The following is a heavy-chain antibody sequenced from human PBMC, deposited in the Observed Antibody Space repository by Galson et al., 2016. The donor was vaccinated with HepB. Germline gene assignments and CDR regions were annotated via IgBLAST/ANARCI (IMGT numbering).Heavy chain of an antibody. J-gene: IGHJ2*01. Sequence: SLRLSCAASGFTFNTYSINWVRQAPGKGLEWVSALSGSGSDTYYADSVKGRFPISRDNSKDPLYLQMNSLNAEDTAFYYCVKGCSGFYGWYLDVWGRGTLVTVSS. CDR2: LSGSGSDT. CDR1: GFTFNTYS. CDR3: VKGCSGFYGWYLDV. D-gene: IGHD6-19*01. V-gene: IGHV3-23*01.